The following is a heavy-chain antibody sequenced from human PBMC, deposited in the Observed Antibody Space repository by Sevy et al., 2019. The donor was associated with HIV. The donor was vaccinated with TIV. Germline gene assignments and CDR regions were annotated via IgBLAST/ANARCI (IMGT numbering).Heavy chain of an antibody. CDR2: IYTSGST. CDR3: ARDDACSGGSCYSH. Sequence: SETLSLTCTVSGGSISSYSWSWIRQPAGKGLEWIGRIYTSGSTNYNPSLKSRVTMSVDTSKNQFSLKLSSVTAADTAVYYCARDDACSGGSCYSHWGQGALVTVSS. J-gene: IGHJ4*02. D-gene: IGHD2-15*01. V-gene: IGHV4-4*07. CDR1: GGSISSYS.